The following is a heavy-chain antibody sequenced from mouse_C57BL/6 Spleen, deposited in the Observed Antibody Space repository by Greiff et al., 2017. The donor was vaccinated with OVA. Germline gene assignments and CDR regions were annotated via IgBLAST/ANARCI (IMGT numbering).Heavy chain of an antibody. V-gene: IGHV1-50*01. CDR3: ALYYYGSSWYFDV. J-gene: IGHJ1*03. CDR2: IDPSDSYT. Sequence: QVQLKQSGAELVKPGASVKLSCKASGYTFTSYWMQWVKQRPGQGLEWIGEIDPSDSYTNYNQKFKGKATLTVDTSSSTAYMQLSSLTSEDSAVYYCALYYYGSSWYFDVWGTGTTVTVSS. CDR1: GYTFTSYW. D-gene: IGHD1-1*01.